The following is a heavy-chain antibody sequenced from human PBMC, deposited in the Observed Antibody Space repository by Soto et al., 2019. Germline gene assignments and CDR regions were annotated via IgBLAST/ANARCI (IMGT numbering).Heavy chain of an antibody. D-gene: IGHD2-15*01. CDR2: IYSSGTT. V-gene: IGHV4-59*01. Sequence: SETLCLTGTFSGGYLSNYYLAWIGQPPGEGLEWIGYIYSSGTTHYNPSVKGRVTISLDTSKNHFSLRLNSVTTADTAVYFCERGSTYGGSPWDYWGQGTLVTVPS. CDR3: ERGSTYGGSPWDY. CDR1: GGYLSNYY. J-gene: IGHJ4*02.